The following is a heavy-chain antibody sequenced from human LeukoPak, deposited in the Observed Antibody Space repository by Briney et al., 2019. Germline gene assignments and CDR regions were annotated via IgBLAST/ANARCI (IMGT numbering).Heavy chain of an antibody. CDR2: ISYSGST. D-gene: IGHD6-19*01. Sequence: SETLSLTCTVSGGPSSSYYWSWIRQSPGKGLEWIGYISYSGSTNYNPSLKSRVTISVDTSKNQFSLRLSSVTAADTAVYYCARVRSSGWSILFDYWGQGTLVTVSS. J-gene: IGHJ4*02. CDR1: GGPSSSYY. V-gene: IGHV4-59*01. CDR3: ARVRSSGWSILFDY.